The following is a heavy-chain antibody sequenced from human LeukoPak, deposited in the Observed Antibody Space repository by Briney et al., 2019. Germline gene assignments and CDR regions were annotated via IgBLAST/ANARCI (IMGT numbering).Heavy chain of an antibody. CDR1: GGSIGSSSYY. J-gene: IGHJ4*02. D-gene: IGHD3-22*01. Sequence: SETLSLTCTVSGGSIGSSSYYWGWIRQPPGKGLEWIGSIYYSGSTYYNPSLKSRVTISVDTSKNQFSLKLRSVTAADTAVYYCARPRTFYYDRSGYYEYWGQGTLVTVSS. CDR2: IYYSGST. CDR3: ARPRTFYYDRSGYYEY. V-gene: IGHV4-39*01.